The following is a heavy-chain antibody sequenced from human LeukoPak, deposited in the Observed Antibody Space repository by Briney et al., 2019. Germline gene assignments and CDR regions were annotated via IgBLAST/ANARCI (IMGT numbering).Heavy chain of an antibody. CDR3: AKGVGQVGATKAWALHT. V-gene: IGHV3-30*02. D-gene: IGHD1-26*01. CDR1: GFTFSSYG. J-gene: IGHJ3*02. CDR2: IRYDGSNK. Sequence: PGGSLRLSCAASGFTFSSYGMHWVRQAPGKGLEWVAFIRYDGSNKNNADSVKGRFTISRDNSKNTLYLQMNSLRAEDTAVYYCAKGVGQVGATKAWALHTWGQGTKASVCS.